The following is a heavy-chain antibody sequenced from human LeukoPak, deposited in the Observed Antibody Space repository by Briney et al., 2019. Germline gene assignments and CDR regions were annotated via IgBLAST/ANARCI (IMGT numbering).Heavy chain of an antibody. CDR2: IIPIFGTA. CDR3: ARGSIGVIYYFDY. Sequence: ASVKVSCKASGGTFSSYAISWVRQAPGQGLEWMGGIIPIFGTANYAQKFQGRVTITTDESTSTAYMELSGLRSEDTAVYYCARGSIGVIYYFDYWGQGTLVTVSS. CDR1: GGTFSSYA. V-gene: IGHV1-69*05. J-gene: IGHJ4*02. D-gene: IGHD1-26*01.